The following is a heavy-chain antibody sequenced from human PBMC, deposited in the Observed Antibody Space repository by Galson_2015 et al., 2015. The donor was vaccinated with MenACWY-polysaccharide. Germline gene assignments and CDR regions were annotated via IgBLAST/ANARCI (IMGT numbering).Heavy chain of an antibody. V-gene: IGHV3-23*01. CDR3: AKVGPRCMWTRWAAY. CDR2: SGSGGGL. J-gene: IGHJ4*02. D-gene: IGHD1-26*01. CDR1: GFNFSNYW. Sequence: SLRLSCAASGFNFSNYWMTWVRQAPGRGLEWVSGSGSGGGLYYADSVKGRFTVSRDNSKNTLYLQMNNLRAEDTAIYYCAKVGPRCMWTRWAAYSGQGTLVTVSS.